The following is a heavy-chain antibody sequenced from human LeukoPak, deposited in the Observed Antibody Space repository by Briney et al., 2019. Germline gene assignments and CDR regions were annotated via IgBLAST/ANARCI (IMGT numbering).Heavy chain of an antibody. D-gene: IGHD6-6*01. CDR3: ARGEYSSPPDY. J-gene: IGHJ4*02. CDR1: GGSFSGYY. V-gene: IGHV4-34*01. CDR2: INHSGST. Sequence: SETLSLTCAIYGGSFSGYYWSWIRQPPGKGLEWIGEINHSGSTNYNPSLKSRVTISVDTSKNQFSLKLSSVTAADTAVYYCARGEYSSPPDYWGQGTLVTVSS.